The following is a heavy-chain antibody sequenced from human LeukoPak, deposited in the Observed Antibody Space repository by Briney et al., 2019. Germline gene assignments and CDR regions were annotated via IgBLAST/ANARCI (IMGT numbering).Heavy chain of an antibody. J-gene: IGHJ6*03. CDR3: ARVAHTVGGTYEDESYYYYMDV. D-gene: IGHD6-19*01. V-gene: IGHV4-34*01. Sequence: PSETLSLTCAVYGGSFSDYSWSWIRQPPGKGLEWIGKVHHFGSTKYNPSLKSRVTLSIDTSKKEFSLRLSSVTAADTAVYYCARVAHTVGGTYEDESYYYYMDVWGKGTTVTVSS. CDR1: GGSFSDYS. CDR2: VHHFGST.